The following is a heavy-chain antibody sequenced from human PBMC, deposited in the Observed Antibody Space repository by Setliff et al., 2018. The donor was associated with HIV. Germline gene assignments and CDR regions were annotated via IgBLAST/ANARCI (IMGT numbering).Heavy chain of an antibody. Sequence: SETLSLTCAVSGDSMNTNDWWGWIRQPPGKGLAWIGYISNSGKTYYNPSLNRRVTMSIDTSKNQLSLNLDSVTAVDTAVYYCARTVPYSSNQDAFDIWGQGTMVTVSS. J-gene: IGHJ3*02. V-gene: IGHV4-28*01. CDR3: ARTVPYSSNQDAFDI. CDR1: GDSMNTNDW. CDR2: ISNSGKT. D-gene: IGHD4-4*01.